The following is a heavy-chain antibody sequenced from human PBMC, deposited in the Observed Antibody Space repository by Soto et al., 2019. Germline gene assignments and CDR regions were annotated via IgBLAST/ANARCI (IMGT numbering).Heavy chain of an antibody. D-gene: IGHD6-13*01. CDR3: ARHAGNSWKGDYFDY. CDR1: GYSFSSSW. CDR2: IDPNDFQT. V-gene: IGHV5-51*01. J-gene: IGHJ4*02. Sequence: GESLKISCQASGYSFSSSWIGWVRQMPGKGLEWMGIIDPNDFQTIYSPSFQGQVTISADKSIDTAYLQWSSLKTSDTAMYYCARHAGNSWKGDYFDYWGQGALVTVSS.